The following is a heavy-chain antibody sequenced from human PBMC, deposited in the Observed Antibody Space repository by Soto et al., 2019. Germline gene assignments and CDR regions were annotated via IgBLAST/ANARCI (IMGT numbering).Heavy chain of an antibody. J-gene: IGHJ4*02. CDR2: IRSKAYGEIP. Sequence: GGSLRLSCTVSGFTFRDYAVNWARQAPGKGLEWVGFIRSKAYGEIPEYAASVKGRFTIFRDDSKAIAYLQMNSLTTEATAALYCGRSFLSGPNYWGQGTLVTVSS. V-gene: IGHV3-49*04. CDR1: GFTFRDYA. CDR3: GRSFLSGPNY. D-gene: IGHD3-3*01.